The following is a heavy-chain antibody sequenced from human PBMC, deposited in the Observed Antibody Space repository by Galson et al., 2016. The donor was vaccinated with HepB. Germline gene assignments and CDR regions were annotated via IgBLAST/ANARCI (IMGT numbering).Heavy chain of an antibody. V-gene: IGHV3-23*01. CDR2: ISGSGSGS. CDR1: GFTFSSYA. J-gene: IGHJ4*02. D-gene: IGHD3-3*01. Sequence: SLRLSCAASGFTFSSYAMSWVRQAPGKGLEWVSAISGSGSGSYSADSVKSRFTISRDNSKNTLYLQLNSLRAEDTAVYYCAKFWNGYIDYWGKGTLVHVSS. CDR3: AKFWNGYIDY.